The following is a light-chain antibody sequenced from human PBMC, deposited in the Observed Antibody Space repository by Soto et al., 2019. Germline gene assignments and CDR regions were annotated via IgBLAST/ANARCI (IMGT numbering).Light chain of an antibody. CDR1: QSVSSSY. Sequence: EIVLTQSPGTLSLSPGERATLSGRASQSVSSSYLAWYQQKPGQAPRLLIYGASSRAIGIPDRFSGSGSGTDFTLTITRLEPEDFAVYYCQQYGSSLVPFGQGTKLEIK. CDR2: GAS. CDR3: QQYGSSLVP. J-gene: IGKJ2*01. V-gene: IGKV3-20*01.